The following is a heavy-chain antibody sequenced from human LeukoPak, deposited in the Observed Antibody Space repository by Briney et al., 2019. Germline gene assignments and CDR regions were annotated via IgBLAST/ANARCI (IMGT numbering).Heavy chain of an antibody. CDR2: ISSSSSYI. CDR3: ARGVGYCSGGSCYPPSGLYYGMDV. V-gene: IGHV3-21*01. J-gene: IGHJ6*02. Sequence: GSLRLSCAASGFTFSSYSMNWVRQAPGKGLEWVSSISSSSSYIYYADSVKGRFTISRDNAKNSLYLQMNSLRAEDTAVYYCARGVGYCSGGSCYPPSGLYYGMDVWGQGTTVTVSS. D-gene: IGHD2-15*01. CDR1: GFTFSSYS.